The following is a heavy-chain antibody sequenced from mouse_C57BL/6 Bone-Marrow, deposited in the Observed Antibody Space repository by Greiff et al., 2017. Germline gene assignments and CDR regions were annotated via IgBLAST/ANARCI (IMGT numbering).Heavy chain of an antibody. Sequence: VQLQQSGAGLVRPGASVKLSCTASGFNIKDDYMHWVKQRPEQGLEWIGWIDPENGDTEYASHLQGKATITADTSSNTAYLQFSSLTSEDTDVYYCTYFTTVAVRYYFDYWGQGTTLTVSS. D-gene: IGHD1-1*01. J-gene: IGHJ2*01. CDR3: TYFTTVAVRYYFDY. CDR2: IDPENGDT. V-gene: IGHV14-4*01. CDR1: GFNIKDDY.